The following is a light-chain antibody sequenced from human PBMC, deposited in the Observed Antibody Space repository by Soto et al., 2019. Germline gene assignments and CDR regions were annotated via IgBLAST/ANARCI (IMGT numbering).Light chain of an antibody. V-gene: IGKV1-5*01. CDR1: QSISSW. CDR2: DAS. CDR3: QQYNSYSPYT. Sequence: DIQMTQSPSTLSASVGDRVTITCRASQSISSWLAWYQQKTGKAPKLLIYDASSLASGVPSRFSGSGSGTEFTLTISSLQPDDFATYYCQQYNSYSPYTFGQGTKLEIK. J-gene: IGKJ2*01.